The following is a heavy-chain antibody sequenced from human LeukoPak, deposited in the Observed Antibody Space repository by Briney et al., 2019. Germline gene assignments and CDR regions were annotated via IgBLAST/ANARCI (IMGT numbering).Heavy chain of an antibody. V-gene: IGHV3-23*01. J-gene: IGHJ4*02. CDR2: ISGSGGST. CDR1: GFTFSSYA. CDR3: AKEGCSSTSCWRGFDY. Sequence: PGGSLRLSCAASGFTFSSYAMSWVRQAPGKGLEWVSTISGSGGSTYYADSVKGRFTISRDSSKNTLYLQMNSLRAEDTAVYYCAKEGCSSTSCWRGFDYWGQGTLVTVSS. D-gene: IGHD2-2*01.